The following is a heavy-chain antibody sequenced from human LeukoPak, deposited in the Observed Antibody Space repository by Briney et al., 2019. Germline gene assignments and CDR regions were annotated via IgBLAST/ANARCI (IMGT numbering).Heavy chain of an antibody. CDR3: ARVKTTVTKGALDI. CDR2: INHSGST. V-gene: IGHV4-34*01. Sequence: SETLSLTCAVYGGSFSGYYWSWIRQPPGKGLEWIGEINHSGSTNYNPSLKSRVTISVDTSKNQFSLKLSSVTAADTAVYYYARVKTTVTKGALDIWGQGTMVTVSS. J-gene: IGHJ3*02. CDR1: GGSFSGYY. D-gene: IGHD4-17*01.